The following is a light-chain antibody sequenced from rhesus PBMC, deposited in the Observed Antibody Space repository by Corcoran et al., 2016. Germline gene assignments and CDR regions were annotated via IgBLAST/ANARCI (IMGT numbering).Light chain of an antibody. J-gene: IGKJ1*01. CDR2: LES. CDR1: ESVSVFGINH. Sequence: DIVLTQSPASLAVSPGQRATITCRASESVSVFGINHIHWSQQKPGQPPKHLIYLESNKDTGVPARFSGRGAGTDVTLTINPVEADDAADYYCLQSKDSRTFGQGTKVEIK. CDR3: LQSKDSRT. V-gene: IGKV7-13*01.